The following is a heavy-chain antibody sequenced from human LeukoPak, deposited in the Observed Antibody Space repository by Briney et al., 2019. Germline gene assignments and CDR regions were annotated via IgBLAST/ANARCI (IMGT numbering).Heavy chain of an antibody. CDR1: GYTFTSYY. J-gene: IGHJ4*02. V-gene: IGHV1-46*01. CDR3: AREVVHYYDSSGGSDY. CDR2: INPSGGST. D-gene: IGHD3-22*01. Sequence: ASVKVSCKASGYTFTSYYMHWVRQAPGQGLEWMGVINPSGGSTNYAQKFQGRVTMTRDTSSSTVYMELSSLRSEDTAVYYCAREVVHYYDSSGGSDYWGQGTLVTVSS.